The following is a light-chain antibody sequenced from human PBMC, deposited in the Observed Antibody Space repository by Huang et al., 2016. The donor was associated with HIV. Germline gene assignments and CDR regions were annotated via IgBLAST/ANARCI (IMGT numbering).Light chain of an antibody. Sequence: EIVLTQSPGTLSLSPGERATLSCRASQTVSSSNLAWFQQKAGQAPRLLIYNALRRANGIRERFIGSGSGTGCTLTISRLEPEDFAVYYCQQYGTSPRTFGQGTKLDIK. CDR1: QTVSSSN. CDR3: QQYGTSPRT. V-gene: IGKV3-20*01. J-gene: IGKJ1*01. CDR2: NAL.